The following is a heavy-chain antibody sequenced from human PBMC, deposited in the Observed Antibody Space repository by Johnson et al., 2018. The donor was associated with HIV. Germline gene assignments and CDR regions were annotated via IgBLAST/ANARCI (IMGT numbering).Heavy chain of an antibody. Sequence: QVQLVESGGGVVQPGGSLRLSCAASGFTFSDYYMSWIRQTPGKGLEWVSSISSSGGTIYYADSVKGRFIISRDNAKNSLYLQMTILRAEDTAIYYCARKGYAFDLWGQGTMVTVSS. CDR1: GFTFSDYY. CDR2: ISSSGGTI. CDR3: ARKGYAFDL. V-gene: IGHV3-11*01. J-gene: IGHJ3*01.